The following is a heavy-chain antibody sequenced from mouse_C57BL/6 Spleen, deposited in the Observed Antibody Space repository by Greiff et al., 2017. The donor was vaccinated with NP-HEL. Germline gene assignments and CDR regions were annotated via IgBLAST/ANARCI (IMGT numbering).Heavy chain of an antibody. CDR3: ARLEVITTVVARGYYFDY. Sequence: QVQLKQPGAELVKPGASVKLFCKASGYTFTSYWMHWVKQRPGQGPEWIGMIHPNSGSTNYNEKFKSKATLTVDKSSSTAYMQLSSLTSEDSAVYYCARLEVITTVVARGYYFDYWGQGTTLTVSS. CDR1: GYTFTSYW. D-gene: IGHD1-1*01. J-gene: IGHJ2*01. V-gene: IGHV1-64*01. CDR2: IHPNSGST.